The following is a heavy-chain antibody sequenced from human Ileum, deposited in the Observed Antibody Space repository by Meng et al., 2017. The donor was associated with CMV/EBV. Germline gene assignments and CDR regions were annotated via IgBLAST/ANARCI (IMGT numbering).Heavy chain of an antibody. Sequence: SCKTSGYTFTSNNIIWVRQAPGRGPEWMGWIDTNTGNPTYAQGFTGRFVFSLDTSVNTAYLQISSLKAEDTAVYYCARDGLSGRYFDYWGQGTLVTVSS. D-gene: IGHD1-26*01. J-gene: IGHJ4*02. CDR1: GYTFTSNN. V-gene: IGHV7-4-1*02. CDR3: ARDGLSGRYFDY. CDR2: IDTNTGNP.